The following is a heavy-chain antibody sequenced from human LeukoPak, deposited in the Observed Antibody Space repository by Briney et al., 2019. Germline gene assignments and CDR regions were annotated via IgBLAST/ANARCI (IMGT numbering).Heavy chain of an antibody. V-gene: IGHV3-49*05. CDR1: GFTFGDYA. CDR3: TRIVAAGPVYQYYYMGV. Sequence: KAGGSLRLSCTASGFTFGDYAMSWFRQAPGKGLEWVGFIRSKAYGGTTEYAASVKGRFTISRDDSKSIAYLQMNSLKTEDTAVYYCTRIVAAGPVYQYYYMGVWGKGATVTISS. J-gene: IGHJ6*03. D-gene: IGHD6-13*01. CDR2: IRSKAYGGTT.